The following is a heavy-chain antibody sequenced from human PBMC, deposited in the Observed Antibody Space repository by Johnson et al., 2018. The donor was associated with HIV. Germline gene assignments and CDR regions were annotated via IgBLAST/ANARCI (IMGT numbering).Heavy chain of an antibody. CDR2: INWNCGST. J-gene: IGHJ3*02. CDR3: AKDILVGAMGGAFDI. CDR1: GFTFEDYG. D-gene: IGHD1-26*01. V-gene: IGHV3-20*04. Sequence: VQLVESGGGVVRPGGSLRLSCVVSGFTFEDYGMSWVRQAPGKGLEWVSAINWNCGSTTYADSVKGRFIISRDNAKNSLYLQMNSLRDEDTALYYCAKDILVGAMGGAFDIWGQGTMVTVSS.